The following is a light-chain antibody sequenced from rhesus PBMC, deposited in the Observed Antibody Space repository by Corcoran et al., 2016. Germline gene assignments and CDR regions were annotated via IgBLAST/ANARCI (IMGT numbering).Light chain of an antibody. J-gene: IGKJ4*01. CDR1: QSVSSS. CDR2: GAS. V-gene: IGKV3-42*01. Sequence: EIVMTQSPATLSLSPGERATLSCRASQSVSSSLAWYQQKPGQAPKLLIYGASSRATGIPDRFRGSGFGKEFTLTISSLEPEDVGVYYCQQDYSWPLTFGGGTKVELK. CDR3: QQDYSWPLT.